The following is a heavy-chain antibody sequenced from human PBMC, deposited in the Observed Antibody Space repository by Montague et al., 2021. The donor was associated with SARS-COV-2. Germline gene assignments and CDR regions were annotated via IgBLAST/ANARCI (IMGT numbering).Heavy chain of an antibody. V-gene: IGHV3-30*04. CDR2: ISYDGSNK. J-gene: IGHJ3*02. CDR1: GFTFSSYA. Sequence: SLRLSCAASGFTFSSYAMHWVRQAPGKGQEWVAVISYDGSNKYYVDSVKGRFTISRDNSKNTLYLQMNSLRAEDTAVYYCARSLSGSYWGAFDIWGQGTMVTVSS. D-gene: IGHD1-26*01. CDR3: ARSLSGSYWGAFDI.